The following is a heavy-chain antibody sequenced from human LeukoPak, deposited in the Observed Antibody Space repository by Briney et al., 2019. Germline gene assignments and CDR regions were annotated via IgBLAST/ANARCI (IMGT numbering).Heavy chain of an antibody. Sequence: GGSLRLSCAASGFTFSSYAMSWVRQAPGKGLEWVSAISGSGGSTYYADSVKGQFTISRDNSKNTLYLQMNSLRAEDTAVYYCAKAGDSSGYYYFDYWGQGTLVTVSS. J-gene: IGHJ4*02. CDR2: ISGSGGST. CDR1: GFTFSSYA. CDR3: AKAGDSSGYYYFDY. D-gene: IGHD3-22*01. V-gene: IGHV3-23*01.